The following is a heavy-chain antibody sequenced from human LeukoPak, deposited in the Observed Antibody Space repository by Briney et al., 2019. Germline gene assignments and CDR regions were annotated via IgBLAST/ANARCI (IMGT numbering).Heavy chain of an antibody. V-gene: IGHV1-2*02. CDR3: ATSSSVTHTRDP. Sequence: ASVKVSCKASGYGFSDVCFNWVRQAPGQGLEWMGWINPHSGATNYAQRFQGRVSMDASMDTAYMELSRLTSDDTAVYYCATSSSVTHTRDPWGQGTLVTVSS. J-gene: IGHJ5*02. D-gene: IGHD5/OR15-5a*01. CDR2: INPHSGAT. CDR1: GYGFSDVC.